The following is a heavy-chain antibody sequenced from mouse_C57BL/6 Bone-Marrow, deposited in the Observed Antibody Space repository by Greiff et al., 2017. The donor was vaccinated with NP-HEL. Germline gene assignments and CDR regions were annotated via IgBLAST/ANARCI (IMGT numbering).Heavy chain of an antibody. D-gene: IGHD2-2*01. CDR2: IYPRSGNT. V-gene: IGHV1-81*01. J-gene: IGHJ3*01. CDR1: GYTFTSYG. Sequence: VKLMESGAELARPGASVKLSCKASGYTFTSYGISWVKQRTGQGLEWIGEIYPRSGNTYYNEKFKGKATLTADKSSSTAYMELRSLTSEDSAVYFCARGGYTAYWGQGTLVTVSA. CDR3: ARGGYTAY.